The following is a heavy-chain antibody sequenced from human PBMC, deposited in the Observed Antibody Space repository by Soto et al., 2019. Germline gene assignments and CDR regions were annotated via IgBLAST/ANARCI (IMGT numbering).Heavy chain of an antibody. D-gene: IGHD6-19*01. J-gene: IGHJ5*02. CDR3: TRGQSDDNKCDP. V-gene: IGHV4-61*08. CDR1: GAALISGGYF. CDR2: IYYSGGT. Sequence: PSETLSLTCTVSGAALISGGYFYTWVRQPPGKGLEWLGYIYYSGGTNYNPSLKSRVTISLDKSKSQFSLRLISVTAADTAVYYCTRGQSDDNKCDPSGQGTRGTVSA.